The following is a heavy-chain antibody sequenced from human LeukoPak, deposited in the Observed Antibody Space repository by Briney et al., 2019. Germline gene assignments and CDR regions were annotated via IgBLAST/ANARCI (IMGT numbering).Heavy chain of an antibody. CDR2: IIPILGIA. CDR3: TRGISTYYDILTGPVGAY. CDR1: GGTFSSYA. Sequence: GASVKVSCKASGGTFSSYAISWVRQAPGQGLEWMGRIIPILGIANYAQKFQGRVTITADKSTSTAYMELSSLRSEDTAVYYCTRGISTYYDILTGPVGAYWGQGTLVTVSS. V-gene: IGHV1-69*04. J-gene: IGHJ4*02. D-gene: IGHD3-9*01.